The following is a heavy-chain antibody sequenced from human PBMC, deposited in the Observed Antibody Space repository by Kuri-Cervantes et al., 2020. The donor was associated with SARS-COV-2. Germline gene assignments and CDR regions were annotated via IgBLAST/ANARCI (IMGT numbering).Heavy chain of an antibody. D-gene: IGHD2/OR15-2a*01. Sequence: GSLRLSCTVSGGSISSSSYYWGWIRQPPGKGLEWIGSIYYSGSTYYNPSLKSRVTISVDTSKNQFSLRLTSVTAADTAAYYCARGILGDDSIHYGMDVWGQGTSVTVSS. J-gene: IGHJ6*02. V-gene: IGHV4-39*07. CDR2: IYYSGST. CDR1: GGSISSSSYY. CDR3: ARGILGDDSIHYGMDV.